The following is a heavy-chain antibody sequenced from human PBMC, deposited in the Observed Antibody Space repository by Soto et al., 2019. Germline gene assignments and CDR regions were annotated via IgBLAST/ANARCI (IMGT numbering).Heavy chain of an antibody. CDR3: ARDAGYCNSVSCYPYNMDV. V-gene: IGHV4-30-4*01. J-gene: IGHJ6*02. Sequence: SETLSLTCTVSGESISSGDHYWSWVRQSPGECLEWIGFIYYSGNTYHNPSLKSRVSMSVDTSNNQFSLKLNSVTAADTAVYYCARDAGYCNSVSCYPYNMDVWGQGTTVTVYS. CDR2: IYYSGNT. D-gene: IGHD2-15*01. CDR1: GESISSGDHY.